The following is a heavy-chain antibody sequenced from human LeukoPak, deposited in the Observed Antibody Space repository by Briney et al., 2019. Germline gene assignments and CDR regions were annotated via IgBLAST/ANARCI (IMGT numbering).Heavy chain of an antibody. Sequence: GRSLRLSCAASGFTFSNYGLNWVRQAPGKGLEWLAVIWYDGSSKYYADSVKGRFTISRDNSKNTLYMQMNNLRVEDTAVYFCARDNRYTGNYLDAFDIWGQGTLVTVSP. J-gene: IGHJ3*02. CDR1: GFTFSNYG. CDR2: IWYDGSSK. CDR3: ARDNRYTGNYLDAFDI. V-gene: IGHV3-33*08. D-gene: IGHD3-16*02.